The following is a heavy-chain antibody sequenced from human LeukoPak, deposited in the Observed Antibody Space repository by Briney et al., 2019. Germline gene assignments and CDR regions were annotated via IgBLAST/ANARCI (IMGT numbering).Heavy chain of an antibody. V-gene: IGHV4-30-2*01. CDR1: GGSISSGGYY. J-gene: IGHJ5*02. D-gene: IGHD6-6*01. CDR3: ARGGSGIAARPPNWFDP. CDR2: IYHSGST. Sequence: SQTLSLTCTVSGGSISSGGYYWSWIRQPPGKGLEWIGYIYHSGSTYYNPSLKSRVTISVDRSKNQFSLKLSSVTAADTAVYYCARGGSGIAARPPNWFDPWGQGTLVTVSS.